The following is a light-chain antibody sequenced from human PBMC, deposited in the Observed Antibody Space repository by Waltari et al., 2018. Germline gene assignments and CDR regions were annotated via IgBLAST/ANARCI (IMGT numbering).Light chain of an antibody. CDR1: DVNFW. CDR3: QQYDGSSQYT. Sequence: TCRSSDVNFWLAWYQQKPGRAPSLLIYKTSNLQPGVPSRFSGSGSGTEFALTISSLQPDDFATYYCQQYDGSSQYTFGQGT. J-gene: IGKJ2*01. CDR2: KTS. V-gene: IGKV1-5*03.